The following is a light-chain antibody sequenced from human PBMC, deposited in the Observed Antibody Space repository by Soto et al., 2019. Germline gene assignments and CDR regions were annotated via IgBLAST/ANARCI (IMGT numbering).Light chain of an antibody. V-gene: IGKV3-20*01. CDR2: GAS. CDR3: QQYGDSSWT. CDR1: QSVTSNY. Sequence: EIVLTQSPGTLSLSPCERATLSFRASQSVTSNYLAWYQQKPGQAPRLLIYGASSRATGIPDRFSGSGSGTDFTLTISRLEPEDFAVYYCQQYGDSSWTFGQGTKVDNK. J-gene: IGKJ1*01.